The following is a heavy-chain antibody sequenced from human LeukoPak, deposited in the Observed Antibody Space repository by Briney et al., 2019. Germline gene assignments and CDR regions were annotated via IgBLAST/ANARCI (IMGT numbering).Heavy chain of an antibody. Sequence: GGSLRLSCAASGFTFSSYSMNWVRQAPGKGLEWVSYISSSSSTIYYADSVKGRFTISRDSAKNSLYLQMNSLRAEDTAVYYCARTRGYSYGFDAFDIWGQGTMVTVSS. D-gene: IGHD5-18*01. J-gene: IGHJ3*02. CDR3: ARTRGYSYGFDAFDI. CDR2: ISSSSSTI. CDR1: GFTFSSYS. V-gene: IGHV3-48*01.